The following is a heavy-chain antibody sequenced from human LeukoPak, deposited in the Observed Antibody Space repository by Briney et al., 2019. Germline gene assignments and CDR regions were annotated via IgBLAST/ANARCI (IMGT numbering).Heavy chain of an antibody. V-gene: IGHV3-7*02. CDR2: IKPDGSEK. Sequence: GGSLRLSCAASGFTFSSYSMTWVRQAPGKGLEWVANIKPDGSEKYYVDSLKGRFTISRDNAKNSLYLQMNSLRAEDTAVYYCTSYRAEYFQHWGQGTLVTVSS. CDR3: TSYRAEYFQH. J-gene: IGHJ1*01. CDR1: GFTFSSYS.